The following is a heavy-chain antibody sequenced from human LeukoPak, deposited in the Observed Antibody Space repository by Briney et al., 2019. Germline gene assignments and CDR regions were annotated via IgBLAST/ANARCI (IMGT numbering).Heavy chain of an antibody. V-gene: IGHV3-21*01. J-gene: IGHJ6*04. CDR1: GFTFSSYS. CDR3: ARVLVRGVMDNYGMDV. Sequence: GGSLRLSCAASGFTFSSYSMNWVRQAPGKGLEWVSSISSSSSYLYYAASVKGRFTFSRDNAKNSLYLQMNSLRAEDTAVYYCARVLVRGVMDNYGMDVWGKGTTVTVSS. D-gene: IGHD3-10*01. CDR2: ISSSSSYL.